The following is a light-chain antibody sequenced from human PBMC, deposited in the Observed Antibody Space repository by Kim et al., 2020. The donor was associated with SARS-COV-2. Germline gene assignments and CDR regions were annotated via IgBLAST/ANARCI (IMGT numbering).Light chain of an antibody. J-gene: IGLJ3*02. Sequence: GPSITVSCTGTSSDVGTYNYVSWYQQHPGKVPKLLIYEVTKRPSGASDRFSGSKSGNTASLTISGLQAEDEADYYCNSYTSSDTWVFGGGTQLTVL. CDR3: NSYTSSDTWV. CDR2: EVT. V-gene: IGLV2-14*01. CDR1: SSDVGTYNY.